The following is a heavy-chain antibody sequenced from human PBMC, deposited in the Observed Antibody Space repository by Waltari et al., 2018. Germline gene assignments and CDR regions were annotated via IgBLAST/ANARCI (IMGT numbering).Heavy chain of an antibody. V-gene: IGHV3-30*18. CDR2: ISYDGSNK. J-gene: IGHJ4*02. CDR1: GFPFRSYG. CDR3: AKEEWLVSPFDY. Sequence: QVQLVESGGGVVQPGRSLRLSCAASGFPFRSYGIHWVRQAPGKGLEWVAGISYDGSNKYYSDSVKGRFTISRDNSKNTLYLQMNSLRAEDTAVYYCAKEEWLVSPFDYWGQGTLVTVSS. D-gene: IGHD6-19*01.